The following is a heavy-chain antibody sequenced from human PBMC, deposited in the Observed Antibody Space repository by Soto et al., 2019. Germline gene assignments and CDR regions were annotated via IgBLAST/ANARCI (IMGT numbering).Heavy chain of an antibody. V-gene: IGHV4-39*02. J-gene: IGHJ6*02. D-gene: IGHD2-8*01. CDR2: IYHSGSS. Sequence: QLQLQESGPGLVKPSEALSLTCTVSGGSIRGSNYLWSWIRQAPGKGLEWIASIYHSGSSCYNPSIKSRGDIFGDTFTSHVSLTLCYVTLADPAVCQCLNGPVQKIPSGRNSDTDVDGWRQGTAV. CDR1: GGSIRGSNYL. CDR3: LNGPVQKIPSGRNSDTDVDG.